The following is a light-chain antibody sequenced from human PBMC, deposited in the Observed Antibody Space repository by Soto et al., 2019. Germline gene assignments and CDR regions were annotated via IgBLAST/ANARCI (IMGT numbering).Light chain of an antibody. V-gene: IGLV2-23*02. J-gene: IGLJ1*01. Sequence: QAVVTQPASVSGSPGQSITISCTGTSSDVGSYNLVSWYQQYPGKAPKLMIYEVTKRPSGVSNRFSGSESGNTASLTISGLQAEDEADYYCCSYAGSTTFYVFGTGTKLTVL. CDR2: EVT. CDR3: CSYAGSTTFYV. CDR1: SSDVGSYNL.